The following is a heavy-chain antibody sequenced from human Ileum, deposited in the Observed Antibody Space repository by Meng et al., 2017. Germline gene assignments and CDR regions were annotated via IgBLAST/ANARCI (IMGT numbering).Heavy chain of an antibody. V-gene: IGHV3-66*04. CDR3: ARPPASGWDVV. CDR2: IYSGGRT. CDR1: GFTVSGNY. Sequence: QLVESGGGSVQPGGSLRLPCTASGFTVSGNYMIWVRQAPGKGLEWVSLIYSGGRTHYADSVKGRFTISRDNSKNTLYLQMHSLTAEDTAIYYCARPPASGWDVVWGQGTLVTVSS. J-gene: IGHJ4*02. D-gene: IGHD6-19*01.